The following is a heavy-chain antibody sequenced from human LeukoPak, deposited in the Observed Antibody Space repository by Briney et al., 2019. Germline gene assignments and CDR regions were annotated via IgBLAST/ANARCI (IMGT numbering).Heavy chain of an antibody. CDR2: TYYRSKWYN. J-gene: IGHJ6*03. D-gene: IGHD2-8*01. V-gene: IGHV6-1*01. CDR1: GDSVSSNSAA. CDR3: ARSYCTNGVCYSYYYYYCMDV. Sequence: SQTLSLTCAISGDSVSSNSAAWNWIRQSPSRGLEWLGRTYYRSKWYNDYAVSVKSRITINPDTSKNQFSLQLNSVTPEDTAVYYCARSYCTNGVCYSYYYYYCMDVWGKGTTVTVSS.